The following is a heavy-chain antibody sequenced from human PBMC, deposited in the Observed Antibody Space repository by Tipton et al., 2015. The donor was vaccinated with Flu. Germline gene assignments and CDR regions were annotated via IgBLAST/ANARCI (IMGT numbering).Heavy chain of an antibody. D-gene: IGHD3-22*01. CDR1: GGSISSSSYY. Sequence: TLSLTCTVSGGSISSSSYYWGWIRQPPGKGLEWIGSIYYSGNTYYNPSLKSRVTISVDTSKNQFSRKLSSVTAADTAVYYCARDGFITMIVVVTPGAFDIWGQGKMVTVSS. CDR3: ARDGFITMIVVVTPGAFDI. CDR2: IYYSGNT. J-gene: IGHJ3*02. V-gene: IGHV4-39*07.